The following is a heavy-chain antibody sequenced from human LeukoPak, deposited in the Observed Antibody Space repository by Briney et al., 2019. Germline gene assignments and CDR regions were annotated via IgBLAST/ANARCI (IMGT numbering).Heavy chain of an antibody. CDR3: ARVSGDSNGYTNWIDP. J-gene: IGHJ5*02. V-gene: IGHV3-23*01. CDR1: GFSFSNYA. Sequence: GGSLRLAYAASGFSFSNYAMSWVRQAPGKGLEWVSAITGSGDITYNADSVKGRFTISRDRAKNTVYLQMNSLRAEDTAVYYCARVSGDSNGYTNWIDPWGQETLVTVSS. CDR2: ITGSGDIT. D-gene: IGHD3-22*01.